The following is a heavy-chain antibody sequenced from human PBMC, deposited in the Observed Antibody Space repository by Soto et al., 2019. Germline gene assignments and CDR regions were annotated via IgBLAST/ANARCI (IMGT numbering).Heavy chain of an antibody. CDR3: ARDYYKYYDSSGYYRSPAY. V-gene: IGHV3-30-3*01. Sequence: GGSLRLSCAASGFTFSSYAMHWVRQAPGKGLEWVALTSYDGSDKDYADSVKGRFTISRDNSRNMLFLQMNSLRAEDTAVYYCARDYYKYYDSSGYYRSPAYWGQGTLVTVSS. CDR1: GFTFSSYA. J-gene: IGHJ4*02. D-gene: IGHD3-22*01. CDR2: TSYDGSDK.